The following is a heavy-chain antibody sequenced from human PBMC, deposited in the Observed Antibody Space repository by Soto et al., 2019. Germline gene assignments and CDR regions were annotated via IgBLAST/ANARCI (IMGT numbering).Heavy chain of an antibody. Sequence: PSETLSLTCTLSGGSLSGGSYHWSWIRQSPGKGLEWLAYIYYTGSTNYNPSLQSRVTISLHTSKNQFSLKVSSVTAADTAVYFCARGNLAAAGSFDYWGQGALVTV. CDR3: ARGNLAAAGSFDY. J-gene: IGHJ4*02. CDR1: GGSLSGGSYH. CDR2: IYYTGST. D-gene: IGHD6-13*01. V-gene: IGHV4-61*01.